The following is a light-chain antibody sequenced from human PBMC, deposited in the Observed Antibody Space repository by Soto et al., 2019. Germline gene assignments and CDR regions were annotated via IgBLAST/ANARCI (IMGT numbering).Light chain of an antibody. V-gene: IGKV1-17*01. CDR1: QAIGTD. J-gene: IGKJ1*01. Sequence: IQMTHSPSSLSASLVYRVTITCRASQAIGTDLGWYQQKPGKAPKRLIYAASSLQSGAPPRFSGSGSGTDFTLTIRSLQSEDFATYFCLQYNSYPRTFGQGTKVDIK. CDR2: AAS. CDR3: LQYNSYPRT.